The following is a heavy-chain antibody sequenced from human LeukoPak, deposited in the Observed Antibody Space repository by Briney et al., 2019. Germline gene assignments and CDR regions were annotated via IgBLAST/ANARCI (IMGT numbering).Heavy chain of an antibody. J-gene: IGHJ4*02. CDR1: GFTFSGFW. CDR3: AKAGNDGGDYYFDY. D-gene: IGHD1-1*01. V-gene: IGHV3-74*01. CDR2: ISFDGSDA. Sequence: GGSLRLSCAASGFTFSGFWMHWVRQAPGKGLVWVSCISFDGSDATYADSVKGRFTISRDNAKNTLHLQMDSLTVEDTAVYYCAKAGNDGGDYYFDYWGQGTLVTVSS.